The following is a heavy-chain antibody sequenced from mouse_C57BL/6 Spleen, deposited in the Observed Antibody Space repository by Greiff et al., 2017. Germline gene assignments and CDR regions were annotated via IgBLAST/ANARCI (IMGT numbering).Heavy chain of an antibody. CDR3: ASLPEEKAMDY. CDR1: GYAFSSYW. Sequence: QVQLKQSGAELVKPGASVKISCKASGYAFSSYWMNWVKQRPGKGLEWIGQIYPGDGDTNYNGKFKGKATLTADKSSSTAYMQLSSLTSEDSAVYFCASLPEEKAMDYWGQGTSVTVSS. D-gene: IGHD2-10*01. V-gene: IGHV1-80*01. J-gene: IGHJ4*01. CDR2: IYPGDGDT.